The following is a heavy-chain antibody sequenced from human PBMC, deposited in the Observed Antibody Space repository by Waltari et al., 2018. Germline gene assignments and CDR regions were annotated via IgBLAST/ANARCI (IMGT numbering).Heavy chain of an antibody. CDR3: ARAVYSSGWYLGP. V-gene: IGHV4-61*02. Sequence: QVQLQESGPGLVKPSQTLSLTCTVSGGSISRGSYYWSWIRQPAGKGLEWIGRIYTSGSTNYNPSLKSRVTISVDTSKNQFSLKLSSVTAADTAVYYCARAVYSSGWYLGPWGQGTLVTVSS. CDR1: GGSISRGSYY. J-gene: IGHJ4*02. D-gene: IGHD6-19*01. CDR2: IYTSGST.